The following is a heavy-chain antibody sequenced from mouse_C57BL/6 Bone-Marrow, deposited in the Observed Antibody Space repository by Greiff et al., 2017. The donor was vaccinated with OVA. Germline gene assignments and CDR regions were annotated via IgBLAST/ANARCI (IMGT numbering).Heavy chain of an antibody. V-gene: IGHV1-50*01. CDR2: IDPSDSYT. CDR1: GYTFTSYW. Sequence: VQLQQPGAELVKPGASVKLSCKASGYTFTSYWMQWVKQRPGQGLEWIGEIDPSDSYTNYHQKFKGKATLTVDTSSSTAYMQLSSLTSEDSAVYYCARGGTDAMDYWGQGTSVTVSS. D-gene: IGHD3-3*01. J-gene: IGHJ4*01. CDR3: ARGGTDAMDY.